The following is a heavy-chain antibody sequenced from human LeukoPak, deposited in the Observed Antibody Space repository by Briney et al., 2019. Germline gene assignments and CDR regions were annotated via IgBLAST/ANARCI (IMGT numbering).Heavy chain of an antibody. CDR2: ISSSSSTI. CDR1: GFTFSRYS. J-gene: IGHJ5*02. D-gene: IGHD4-17*01. V-gene: IGHV3-48*01. CDR3: ASYNTVTTPVGP. Sequence: GGSLRLSYAASGFTFSRYSMNWVRQAPGKGLEWISYISSSSSTIYYADSVKGRFTISRDNAKNSLYLQMNSLRAEDTAVYYCASYNTVTTPVGPWGQGTLVTVSS.